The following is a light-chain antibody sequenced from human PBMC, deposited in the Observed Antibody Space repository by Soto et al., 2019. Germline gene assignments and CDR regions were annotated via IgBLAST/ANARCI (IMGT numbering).Light chain of an antibody. CDR2: AAS. CDR1: ESITSY. Sequence: DIQMTQSPSSLSASVGDRVTITCRASESITSYLNWYQQKPGKAPKLLIYAASSLHTGVPSRFSGSGFGTDFTLTISSLQPEDFATYFCQETYSSLTFGGGTKVDI. V-gene: IGKV1-39*01. J-gene: IGKJ4*01. CDR3: QETYSSLT.